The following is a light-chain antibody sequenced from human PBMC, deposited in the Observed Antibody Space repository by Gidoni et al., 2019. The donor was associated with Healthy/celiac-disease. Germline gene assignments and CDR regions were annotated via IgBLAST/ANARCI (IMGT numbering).Light chain of an antibody. J-gene: IGKJ4*01. CDR2: WAS. V-gene: IGKV4-1*01. CDR1: QSILYSSNNKNY. Sequence: DIVMTQSPDSLAVSLGERATINCKSSQSILYSSNNKNYLAWYQQKPGQPPNLLIYWASTRESGVPDRFSGSGSGTDFTLTISSLQAEDVAVYFCQQYYSTPLTFXGXTKVEIK. CDR3: QQYYSTPLT.